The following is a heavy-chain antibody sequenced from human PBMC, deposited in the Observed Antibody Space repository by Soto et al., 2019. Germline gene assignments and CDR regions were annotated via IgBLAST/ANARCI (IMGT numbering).Heavy chain of an antibody. CDR3: AKEQQSIVFVVRRS. J-gene: IGHJ4*02. Sequence: PGGSLKFSCTAAGFTFRNHAMNLVRQAPAKGLEWVSSISVSGGQTFYADAVKGRFTISRDNSKNTLFLQMSSLSDEDTAVYYCAKEQQSIVFVVRRSRGQTPLAT. V-gene: IGHV3-23*01. CDR1: GFTFRNHA. CDR2: ISVSGGQT. D-gene: IGHD2-8*02.